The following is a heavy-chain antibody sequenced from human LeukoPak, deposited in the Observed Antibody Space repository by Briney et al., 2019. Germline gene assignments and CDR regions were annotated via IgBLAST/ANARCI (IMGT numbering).Heavy chain of an antibody. CDR2: INHSGST. D-gene: IGHD5-18*01. J-gene: IGHJ1*01. CDR1: GGSFSGYY. Sequence: SETLSLTCAVHGGSFSGYYWSWIRQPPGKGLEWIGEINHSGSTNYNPSLKSRVTISVDTSKNQFSLKLSSVTAADTAVYYCARPKDTAMVTPFQHWGQGTLVTVSS. V-gene: IGHV4-34*01. CDR3: ARPKDTAMVTPFQH.